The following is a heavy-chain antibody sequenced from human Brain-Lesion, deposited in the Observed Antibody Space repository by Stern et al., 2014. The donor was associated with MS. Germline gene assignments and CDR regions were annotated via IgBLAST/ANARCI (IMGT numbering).Heavy chain of an antibody. CDR3: ARHDSVPRPSQLYSARDRGPGYFDY. J-gene: IGHJ4*02. D-gene: IGHD1-26*01. CDR1: GGSISSSTYY. Sequence: VQLVKSGPGLVKPSETLSLTCTVSGGSISSSTYYWAWIRQPPGKGLEWIGNIYYSGFTYYNPSLKSRFTISVDISKNQFSLKLSSVTAADTAIYYCARHDSVPRPSQLYSARDRGPGYFDYWGQGTLVTVSS. V-gene: IGHV4-39*01. CDR2: IYYSGFT.